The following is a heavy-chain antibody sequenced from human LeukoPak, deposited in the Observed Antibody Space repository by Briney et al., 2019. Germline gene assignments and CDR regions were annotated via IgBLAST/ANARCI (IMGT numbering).Heavy chain of an antibody. CDR3: ARGRGPYGWFDP. CDR2: MNSNGTTT. Sequence: GGSLRLSCAASGFSSSDYWMHWVRHAPGKGLVWVSRMNSNGTTTNYADSVKGRFTISRDNAKNTLYLQMNSLRAEDTAVYYCARGRGPYGWFDPWGQGTLVTVSS. CDR1: GFSSSDYW. V-gene: IGHV3-74*01. D-gene: IGHD3-10*01. J-gene: IGHJ5*02.